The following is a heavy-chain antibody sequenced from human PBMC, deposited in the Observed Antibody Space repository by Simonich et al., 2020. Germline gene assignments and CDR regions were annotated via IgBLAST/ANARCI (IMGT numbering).Heavy chain of an antibody. J-gene: IGHJ4*02. D-gene: IGHD1-1*01. CDR1: GFTFSSYS. CDR2: SSSSSSYI. CDR3: ARANERDY. Sequence: EVQLVESGGGLVKPGGSLRLSCAASGFTFSSYSMNWVRQAPGKGLGGVSSSSSSSSYIYYADSVKGRFTISRDYAKNSLYLQRNSLRAEDTAVVFCARANERDYWGQGTLVFVSS. V-gene: IGHV3-21*01.